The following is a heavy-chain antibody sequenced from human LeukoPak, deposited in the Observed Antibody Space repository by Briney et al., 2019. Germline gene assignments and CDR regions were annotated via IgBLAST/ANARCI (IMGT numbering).Heavy chain of an antibody. Sequence: PGGSLRLSCVASRFTFSDYWMHWVRQAPGRGLEWVANIKQDGSNAYYVDSVKGRFTISGDYAKNSVYLQMNSLRAEDTAVYYCARRVGCGTQYDAFDIWGQGTMVTVSS. D-gene: IGHD1-7*01. V-gene: IGHV3-7*01. CDR3: ARRVGCGTQYDAFDI. CDR2: IKQDGSNA. CDR1: RFTFSDYW. J-gene: IGHJ3*02.